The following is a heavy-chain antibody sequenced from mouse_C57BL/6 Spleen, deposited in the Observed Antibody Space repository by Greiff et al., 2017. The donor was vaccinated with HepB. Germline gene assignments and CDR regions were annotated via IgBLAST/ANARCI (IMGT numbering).Heavy chain of an antibody. D-gene: IGHD2-2*01. J-gene: IGHJ4*01. CDR3: ATLWLRRAVDY. V-gene: IGHV1-69*01. Sequence: QVQLKQPGAELVMPGASVKLSCKASGYTFTSYWMHWVKQRPGQGLEWIGEIDPSDSYTNYNQKFKGKSTLAVDKSSSTAYMQLSSLTSEDSAVYYCATLWLRRAVDYWGQGTSVTVSS. CDR2: IDPSDSYT. CDR1: GYTFTSYW.